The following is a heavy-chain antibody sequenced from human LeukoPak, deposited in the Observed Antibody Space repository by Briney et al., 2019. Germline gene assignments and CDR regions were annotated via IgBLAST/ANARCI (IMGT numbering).Heavy chain of an antibody. D-gene: IGHD3-10*01. V-gene: IGHV1-2*02. Sequence: VASVKVSCKASGYTFTGYYMHWVRQAPGQGLEWMGWINPNSGGTNYAQKFQGRVTMTRDTSISTAYMELSRLRSDDTAVYYCARRTRTMVRGAHNWFDPWGQGTLVTVSS. CDR1: GYTFTGYY. J-gene: IGHJ5*02. CDR2: INPNSGGT. CDR3: ARRTRTMVRGAHNWFDP.